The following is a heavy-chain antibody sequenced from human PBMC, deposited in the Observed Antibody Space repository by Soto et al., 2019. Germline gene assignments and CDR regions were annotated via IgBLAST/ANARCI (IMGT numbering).Heavy chain of an antibody. J-gene: IGHJ4*02. CDR3: ARGSGYYDSRVLNYDY. CDR2: IIPIFGTA. V-gene: IGHV1-69*01. CDR1: GGTFSSYA. D-gene: IGHD3-22*01. Sequence: QVQLVQSGAEAKKPGSSVTVSCKASGGTFSSYAISWVRQAPGQGLEWMGGIIPIFGTANYTQKFQGRVTINADESTSTAYMELSSVISQDTGGYYCARGSGYYDSRVLNYDYWGQGSLVTVSS.